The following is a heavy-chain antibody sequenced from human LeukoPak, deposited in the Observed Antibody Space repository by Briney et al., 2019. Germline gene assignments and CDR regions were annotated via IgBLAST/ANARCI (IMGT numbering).Heavy chain of an antibody. J-gene: IGHJ4*02. V-gene: IGHV3-23*01. Sequence: GGSLRLSCAASGFTFSSYAMSWVRQAPGKGLEWVSAISGSGGSTYYADSVKGRFTISRDNSKNTLYLQMNSLRAKDTAVYYCAKDREITFGGVIVIPEFDYWGQGTLVTVSS. D-gene: IGHD3-16*02. CDR1: GFTFSSYA. CDR2: ISGSGGST. CDR3: AKDREITFGGVIVIPEFDY.